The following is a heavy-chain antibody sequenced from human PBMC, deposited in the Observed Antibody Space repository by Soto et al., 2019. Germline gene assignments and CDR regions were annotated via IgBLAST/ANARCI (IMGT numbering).Heavy chain of an antibody. V-gene: IGHV1-69*01. CDR3: ATKYCSGGNCYRGYYYYSMDV. D-gene: IGHD2-15*01. Sequence: QVQLVQSGAEVKKPGSSVKVSCKASGGTFSSYTVSWVRQAPGQGLEWMGGIIPIFGTADYAQRFQGRVTITAEESTSTAYLELTSLRYEDTAIYYCATKYCSGGNCYRGYYYYSMDVWGQGTTVTVSS. J-gene: IGHJ6*02. CDR2: IIPIFGTA. CDR1: GGTFSSYT.